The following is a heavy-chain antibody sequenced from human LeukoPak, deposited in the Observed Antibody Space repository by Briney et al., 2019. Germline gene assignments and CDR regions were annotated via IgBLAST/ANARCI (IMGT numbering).Heavy chain of an antibody. CDR2: IYYSGST. J-gene: IGHJ4*02. CDR1: GGSISSYY. D-gene: IGHD5-18*01. Sequence: SETLSLTCSVSGGSISSYYWSWIRQPPGKGLEWIGYIYYSGSTNYNPSLKSRVTISIDTSKNQFSLKLTSVTAADKAVYYCARAGIGYGRPYYFDYWGQGTLVTVSS. V-gene: IGHV4-59*01. CDR3: ARAGIGYGRPYYFDY.